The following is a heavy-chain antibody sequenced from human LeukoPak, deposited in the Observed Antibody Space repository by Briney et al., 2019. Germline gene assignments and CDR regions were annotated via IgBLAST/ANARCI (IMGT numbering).Heavy chain of an antibody. Sequence: PSETLSLTCTVSGGSISSYYWSWIRQPPGKGVEWIGYIYYSGSTNYNPSLKSRVTISVDTSKNQFSLKLSSVTAADTAVYYCARAGGSGILPDYWGQGTLVTVSS. D-gene: IGHD3-10*01. V-gene: IGHV4-59*01. CDR3: ARAGGSGILPDY. CDR1: GGSISSYY. CDR2: IYYSGST. J-gene: IGHJ4*02.